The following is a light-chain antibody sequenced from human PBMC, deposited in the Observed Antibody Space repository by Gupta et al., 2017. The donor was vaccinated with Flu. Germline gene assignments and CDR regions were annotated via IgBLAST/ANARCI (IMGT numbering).Light chain of an antibody. V-gene: IGKV3-20*01. CDR2: GAS. CDR1: QSVNNNF. J-gene: IGKJ1*01. CDR3: QQYNTSPQT. Sequence: EIVLTQSPGTLSLSPGERATLSCRASQSVNNNFLAWYQQKPGQTPRLLMYGASSRATGIPDRFSGSGSGTDFTLTISRLEPEDFAVYYCQQYNTSPQTFGQGTKVEIK.